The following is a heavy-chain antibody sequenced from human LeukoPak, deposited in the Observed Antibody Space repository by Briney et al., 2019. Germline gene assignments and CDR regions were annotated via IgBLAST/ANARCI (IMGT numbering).Heavy chain of an antibody. J-gene: IGHJ6*03. CDR1: GYTFTGYY. Sequence: GASVKVSCKASGYTFTGYYMHWVRQAPGQGLEWMGWINPNSGGTNYAQKFQGRVTMTRDTSISTAYMELSRLRSDDTAVYYCARDRGVHPRHYYYMDVWGKGTTVTVSS. CDR2: INPNSGGT. CDR3: ARDRGVHPRHYYYMDV. V-gene: IGHV1-2*02.